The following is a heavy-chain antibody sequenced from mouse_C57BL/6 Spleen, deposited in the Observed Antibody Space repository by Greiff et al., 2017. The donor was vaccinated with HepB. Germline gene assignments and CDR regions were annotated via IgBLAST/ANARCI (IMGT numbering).Heavy chain of an antibody. CDR2: IDPSDSYT. CDR3: ARGIITTVRGYFDY. J-gene: IGHJ2*01. Sequence: QVQLQQPGAELVKPGASVKLSCKASGYTFTSYWMQWVKQRPGQGLEWIGEIDPSDSYTNYNQKFKGKATLTVDTSSSTAYMQLSSLTSEDSAVYYGARGIITTVRGYFDYWGQGTTLTVSS. V-gene: IGHV1-50*01. D-gene: IGHD1-1*01. CDR1: GYTFTSYW.